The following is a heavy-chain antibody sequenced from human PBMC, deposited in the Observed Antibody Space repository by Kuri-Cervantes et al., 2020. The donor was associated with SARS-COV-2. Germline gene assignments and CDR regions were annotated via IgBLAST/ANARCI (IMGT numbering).Heavy chain of an antibody. V-gene: IGHV1-45*02. CDR1: GDTFIYRF. CDR2: ITPFNGNT. D-gene: IGHD2-21*01. J-gene: IGHJ3*02. CDR3: ARSGPGAISREDDAFDI. Sequence: SVKVSCKASGDTFIYRFLHWVRQAPGQAPEWMGWITPFNGNTNYAQKFQDRVTITRDRSASTAYMELSSLRSEDTAMYYCARSGPGAISREDDAFDIWGQGTMVTVSS.